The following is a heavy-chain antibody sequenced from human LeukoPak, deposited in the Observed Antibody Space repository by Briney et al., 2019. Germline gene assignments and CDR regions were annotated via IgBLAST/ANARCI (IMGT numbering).Heavy chain of an antibody. J-gene: IGHJ5*02. D-gene: IGHD1-26*01. Sequence: ASVKVSCKASGYIFTGYYMHWVRQAPGQGLEWMGWINPNSGATNYAQKFQGRLTMTRDMFTSTDYMELTSLTSDDTAVYYCARDNSVGETAWWFDPWGQGTLVTVSS. CDR2: INPNSGAT. CDR3: ARDNSVGETAWWFDP. V-gene: IGHV1-2*02. CDR1: GYIFTGYY.